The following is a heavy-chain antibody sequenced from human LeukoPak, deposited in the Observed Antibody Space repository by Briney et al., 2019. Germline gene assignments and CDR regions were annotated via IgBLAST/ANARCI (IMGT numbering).Heavy chain of an antibody. CDR2: IYNSGST. CDR3: ARLSNVGSDSTRCYVDS. D-gene: IGHD2-2*01. Sequence: PSETLSLTCTVSGGSISSSTFSWGWIRQPPGKGLEWIGIIYNSGSTYYNPSLKSRVTVSVDTSKHPHSLRLSSVTASDPSVYYCARLSNVGSDSTRCYVDSWGQGTLVTVSS. J-gene: IGHJ4*02. V-gene: IGHV4-39*01. CDR1: GGSISSSTFS.